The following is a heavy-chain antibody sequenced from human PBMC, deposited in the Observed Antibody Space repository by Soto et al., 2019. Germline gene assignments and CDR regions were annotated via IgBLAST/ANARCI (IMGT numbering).Heavy chain of an antibody. CDR2: IYWDDDK. D-gene: IGHD6-19*01. CDR1: GFSLSTSGVG. Sequence: QITLKESGPTLVKPTQTLTLTCTFSGFSLSTSGVGVGWIRQPPGKALEWLALIYWDDDKRYSPSLKSRLTITNDTSKNPVVLTMTNMDPVDTATYYCAHSYSSGWYYGPFDYWGQGTLVTVSS. CDR3: AHSYSSGWYYGPFDY. J-gene: IGHJ4*02. V-gene: IGHV2-5*02.